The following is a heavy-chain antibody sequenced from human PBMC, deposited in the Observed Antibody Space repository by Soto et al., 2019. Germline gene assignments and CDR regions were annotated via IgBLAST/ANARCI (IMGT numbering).Heavy chain of an antibody. CDR2: IYYSGST. Sequence: SETLSLTCTVSGGTISSGGCYWSWNRQHPGKGLEWNGYIYYSGSTYYNPSLKSRVTISVDTSKNQFSLKLSSVTAADTAVYYCARVERVLRYFDWLSGNYFDYWGQGTLVTVSS. CDR3: ARVERVLRYFDWLSGNYFDY. CDR1: GGTISSGGCY. V-gene: IGHV4-31*03. D-gene: IGHD3-9*01. J-gene: IGHJ4*02.